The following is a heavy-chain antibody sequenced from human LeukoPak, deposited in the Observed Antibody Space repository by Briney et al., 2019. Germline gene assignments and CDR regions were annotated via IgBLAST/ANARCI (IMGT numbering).Heavy chain of an antibody. J-gene: IGHJ4*02. V-gene: IGHV3-23*01. Sequence: GSLRLSCAASGFVFSTYAMSWARQAPGKGLEWVSSVSDSGGSTYNGESVKGRFTISRDSAKNSLYLQMNSLRAEDTAVYYCASVVPSSGIDYWGQGTLVTVSS. CDR3: ASVVPSSGIDY. CDR1: GFVFSTYA. D-gene: IGHD6-19*01. CDR2: VSDSGGST.